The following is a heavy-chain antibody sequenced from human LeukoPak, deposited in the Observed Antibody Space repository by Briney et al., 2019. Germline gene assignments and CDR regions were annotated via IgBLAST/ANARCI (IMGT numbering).Heavy chain of an antibody. CDR2: IIPIFGTA. Sequence: GASVKVSCKASGGTFSSYAISWVRQAPGQGLEWMGGIIPIFGTANYAQKFQGRVTITADESMSTAYMELSSLRSEDTAVYYCARDSSEFRSLIPHWGQGTLVTVSS. CDR3: ARDSSEFRSLIPH. CDR1: GGTFSSYA. V-gene: IGHV1-69*13. J-gene: IGHJ1*01. D-gene: IGHD2-21*01.